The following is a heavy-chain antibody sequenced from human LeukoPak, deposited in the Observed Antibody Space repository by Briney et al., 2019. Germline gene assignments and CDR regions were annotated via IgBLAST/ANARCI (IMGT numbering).Heavy chain of an antibody. CDR2: INPHTDGT. V-gene: IGHV1-2*02. CDR1: GYTFTGYY. Sequence: ASVKVSCKTSGYTFTGYYMNWVRQAPGQGLEWMGWINPHTDGTNYAQKFQGRVTMTRDTSISTAYMELSKLRSDDTAVYYCARWLQYSYYYYMDVWGKGTTVTVSS. D-gene: IGHD5-24*01. CDR3: ARWLQYSYYYYMDV. J-gene: IGHJ6*03.